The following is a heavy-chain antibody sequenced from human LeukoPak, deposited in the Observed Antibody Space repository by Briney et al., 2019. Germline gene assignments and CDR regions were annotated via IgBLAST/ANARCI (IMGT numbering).Heavy chain of an antibody. Sequence: GGSLRISCAASGFTFSNYWMSWVRQAPGKGLEWVANIKEDGSDKYYVDSVKGRFTISRDHAKDSLYLQMNSLRVEDTAVYYCATGWLDHWGQGARVTVSS. D-gene: IGHD2-15*01. CDR2: IKEDGSDK. CDR1: GFTFSNYW. CDR3: ATGWLDH. V-gene: IGHV3-7*03. J-gene: IGHJ4*02.